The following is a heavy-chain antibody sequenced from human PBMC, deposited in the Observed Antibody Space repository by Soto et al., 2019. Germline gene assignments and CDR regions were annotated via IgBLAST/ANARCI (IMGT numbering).Heavy chain of an antibody. CDR2: IYYSGST. CDR3: AREGYYYDSSIVDY. J-gene: IGHJ4*02. D-gene: IGHD3-22*01. Sequence: SETLSLTCTVSGGSISSGDYYWSWIRQPPGKGLEWIGYIYYSGSTYYNPSLKSRVTISVDTSKNQFSLKLSSVTAADTAVYYCAREGYYYDSSIVDYRGQGTPVTVS. CDR1: GGSISSGDYY. V-gene: IGHV4-30-4*01.